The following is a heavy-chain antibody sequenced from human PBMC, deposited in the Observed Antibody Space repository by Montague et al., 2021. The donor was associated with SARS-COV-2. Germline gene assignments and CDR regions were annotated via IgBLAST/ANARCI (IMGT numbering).Heavy chain of an antibody. CDR2: ISSSSSYI. D-gene: IGHD3-22*01. Sequence: SLRLSCAASGFTVSSNYMNWVRQAPGKGLEWVSSISSSSSYIYYADSVKGRFTISRDNAKNSLYLQMNSLRAEDTAVYYCARSTYYYDSSGSYYFDYWGQGTLVTVSS. CDR3: ARSTYYYDSSGSYYFDY. V-gene: IGHV3-21*01. J-gene: IGHJ4*02. CDR1: GFTVSSNY.